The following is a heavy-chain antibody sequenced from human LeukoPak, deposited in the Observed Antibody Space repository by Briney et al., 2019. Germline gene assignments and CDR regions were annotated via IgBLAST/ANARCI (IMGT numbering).Heavy chain of an antibody. CDR2: INPNSGGT. J-gene: IGHJ4*02. D-gene: IGHD1-26*01. CDR3: ARDGGSGSYYGGKYYFDY. CDR1: GYTFTGYF. Sequence: ASVKVSCKASGYTFTGYFMHWVRQAPGQGLEWMGRINPNSGGTNYAQKFQGRATMTRDTSISTAYMELSRLRSDDTAVYYCARDGGSGSYYGGKYYFDYWGQGTLVTVSS. V-gene: IGHV1-2*06.